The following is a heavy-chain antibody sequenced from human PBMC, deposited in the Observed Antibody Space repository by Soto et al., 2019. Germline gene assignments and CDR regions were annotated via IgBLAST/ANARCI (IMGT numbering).Heavy chain of an antibody. D-gene: IGHD4-4*01. Sequence: QLLESGGSLVQPGGSLRLSCAAAGFTFSSAAMNWVRQAPGKGLEWVSIISDTGTRTHYADSVKGRFTISRDNSKNTLYLDMAGLRAVYTAVYYCAKSLDIHYRNWFDPWGQGTLVTVSS. CDR2: ISDTGTRT. CDR3: AKSLDIHYRNWFDP. CDR1: GFTFSSAA. V-gene: IGHV3-23*01. J-gene: IGHJ5*02.